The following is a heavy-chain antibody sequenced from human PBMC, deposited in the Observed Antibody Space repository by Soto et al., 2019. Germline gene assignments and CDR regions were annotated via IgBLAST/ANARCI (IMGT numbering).Heavy chain of an antibody. V-gene: IGHV5-51*01. J-gene: IGHJ4*02. Sequence: PGESLKISCQGSGYRFTSYWIGWVRQMPGKGLEWMGIIYPGNSDTRYRPSFQGQVTISADKSISSAYLQWSSLRASDTAMYYCARGGVSTRTFDYWGQGTPVTVSS. CDR1: GYRFTSYW. CDR3: ARGGVSTRTFDY. CDR2: IYPGNSDT. D-gene: IGHD3-3*01.